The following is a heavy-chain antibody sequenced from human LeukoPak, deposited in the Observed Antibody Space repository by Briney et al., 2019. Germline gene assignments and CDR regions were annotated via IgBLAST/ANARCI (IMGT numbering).Heavy chain of an antibody. V-gene: IGHV3-23*01. CDR1: GFTFSSYA. Sequence: GGSLRLSCAASGFTFSSYAMNWVRQAPGKGLEGVSAISGSGGRTYYADSVKGRFTISRDNSKNTLYLQMNSLRAEDTAVYYCAKEGKIESVDYWGQGTLVTVSS. D-gene: IGHD2/OR15-2a*01. J-gene: IGHJ4*02. CDR3: AKEGKIESVDY. CDR2: ISGSGGRT.